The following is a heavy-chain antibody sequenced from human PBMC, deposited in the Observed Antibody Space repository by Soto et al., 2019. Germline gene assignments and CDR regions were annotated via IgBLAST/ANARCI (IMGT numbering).Heavy chain of an antibody. V-gene: IGHV3-23*01. CDR2: ISGSGGST. D-gene: IGHD2-2*01. Sequence: GGSLRLSCAASGFTFSSYAMSWVRQAPGKGLEWVSAISGSGGSTYYADSVKGRFTISRDNSKNTLYLQMNSLRAEDTAVYYCAKDRGDIVVVPAAISTLYYFDYWGQGTLVTVSS. J-gene: IGHJ4*02. CDR1: GFTFSSYA. CDR3: AKDRGDIVVVPAAISTLYYFDY.